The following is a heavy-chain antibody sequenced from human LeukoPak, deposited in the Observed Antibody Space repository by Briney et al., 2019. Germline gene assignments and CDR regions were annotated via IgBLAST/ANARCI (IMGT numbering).Heavy chain of an antibody. D-gene: IGHD3-22*01. CDR2: ISYDGSNK. J-gene: IGHJ4*02. CDR1: GFTFSSYA. CDR3: ARDLPHDSSGSDY. V-gene: IGHV3-30*04. Sequence: GGSLRLSCAASGFTFSSYAMHWVRQAPGKGLEWVAVISYDGSNKYYADSVKGRFTISRDNSKNTLYLQMNSLRAEDTAVYYCARDLPHDSSGSDYWGQGTLVTVSS.